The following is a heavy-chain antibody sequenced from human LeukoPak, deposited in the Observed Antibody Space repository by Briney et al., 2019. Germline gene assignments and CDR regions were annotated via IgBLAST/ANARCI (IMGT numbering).Heavy chain of an antibody. V-gene: IGHV4-34*01. CDR3: ARVNWSWTTDSDYYYMDV. CDR2: INHSGST. J-gene: IGHJ6*03. Sequence: SETLSLTCAVYGESFSAYSWNWIRQSPGKGLEWIGEINHSGSTNYNPSLKSRVTISVDTSKNQTSKRQFSLKLNSVTAADTAVYYCARVNWSWTTDSDYYYMDVWGKGTTVTVSS. D-gene: IGHD1-14*01. CDR1: GESFSAYS.